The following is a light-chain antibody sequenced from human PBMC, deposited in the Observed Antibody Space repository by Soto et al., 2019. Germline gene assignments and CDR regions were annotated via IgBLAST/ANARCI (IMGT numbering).Light chain of an antibody. Sequence: QSVLTQPPSASGTPGQRVTISCSGSSSNIGSNTVNWYQQLPGTAPKPLIYSNNQRPSGVPDRFSGSKSGTSASLAISGLQSEDEADYYCAAWDDSLSGPVYVFGTGTKVTVL. CDR2: SNN. CDR1: SSNIGSNT. V-gene: IGLV1-44*01. J-gene: IGLJ1*01. CDR3: AAWDDSLSGPVYV.